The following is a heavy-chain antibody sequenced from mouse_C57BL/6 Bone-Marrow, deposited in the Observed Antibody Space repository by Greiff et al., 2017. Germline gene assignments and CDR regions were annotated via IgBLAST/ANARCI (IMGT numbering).Heavy chain of an antibody. CDR2: IDPNSGGT. Sequence: QVQLQQSGAELVKPGASVKLSCKASGYTFTSYWMHWVKQRPGRGLEWIGRIDPNSGGTKNNEKFKSKATLTVDKPSSTAYMQLSSLSSEDSAVYYCARSCDSSGYVAWFAYWGQGTLVTVSA. J-gene: IGHJ3*01. V-gene: IGHV1-72*01. CDR1: GYTFTSYW. CDR3: ARSCDSSGYVAWFAY. D-gene: IGHD3-2*02.